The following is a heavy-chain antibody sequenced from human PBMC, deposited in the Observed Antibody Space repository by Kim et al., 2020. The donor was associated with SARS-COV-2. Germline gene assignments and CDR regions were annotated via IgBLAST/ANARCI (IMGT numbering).Heavy chain of an antibody. Sequence: NPSRKSRVTISVDTSKNQFSQKLSSVTAADTAVYYWARQGREQWLVGPDYWGQGTLVTVSS. J-gene: IGHJ4*02. CDR3: ARQGREQWLVGPDY. D-gene: IGHD6-19*01. V-gene: IGHV4-39*01.